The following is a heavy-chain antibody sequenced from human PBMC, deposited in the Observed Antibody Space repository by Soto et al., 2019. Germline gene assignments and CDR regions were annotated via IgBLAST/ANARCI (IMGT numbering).Heavy chain of an antibody. D-gene: IGHD2-15*01. Sequence: SETLSLTCTVSGGSISSSSYYWGWIRQPPGKGLEWIGSIYYSGSTYYNPSLKSRVTISVDTSKNQFSLKLSSVTAADTAVYYCARGPFCSGGSCYFDASNIGGQGKMVTASS. J-gene: IGHJ3*02. CDR1: GGSISSSSYY. V-gene: IGHV4-39*01. CDR3: ARGPFCSGGSCYFDASNI. CDR2: IYYSGST.